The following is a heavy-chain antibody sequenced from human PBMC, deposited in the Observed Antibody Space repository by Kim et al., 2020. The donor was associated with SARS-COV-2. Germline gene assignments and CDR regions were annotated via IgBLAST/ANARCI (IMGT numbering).Heavy chain of an antibody. Sequence: SVKVSCKASGFTFTSSAVQWVRQARGQRLEWIGWIVVGSGNTNYAQKFQERVTITRDMSTSTAYMELSSLRSEDTAVYYCAADSSGLIAAAGTRWGQGTLVTVSS. J-gene: IGHJ4*02. CDR2: IVVGSGNT. CDR3: AADSSGLIAAAGTR. V-gene: IGHV1-58*01. D-gene: IGHD6-13*01. CDR1: GFTFTSSA.